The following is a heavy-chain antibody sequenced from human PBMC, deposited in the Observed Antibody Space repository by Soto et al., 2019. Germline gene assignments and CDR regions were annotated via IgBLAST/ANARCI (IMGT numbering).Heavy chain of an antibody. V-gene: IGHV4-34*01. CDR2: VSQSGRI. CDR1: GGSFTDDY. D-gene: IGHD3-10*01. Sequence: QVQLQQWGAGLLKPSETLSLDCGVLGGSFTDDYWTLVRQSPGRGLEWTGEVSQSGRITYNPSLKSRFTIKRDTAKNQFSLRLTSVTAADTALYYCAGYSSSFVAFEVWGHGTEVTVSS. J-gene: IGHJ3*01. CDR3: AGYSSSFVAFEV.